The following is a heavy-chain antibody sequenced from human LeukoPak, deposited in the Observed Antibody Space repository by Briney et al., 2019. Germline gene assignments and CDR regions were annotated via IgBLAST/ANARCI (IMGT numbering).Heavy chain of an antibody. D-gene: IGHD6-19*01. Sequence: GGSLRLSCAGSGFTSSGCVMHWVRQAPGKGLEWVACILYDGATKYHADSVKGRFTISRDNSKNTLFLEMNSLRPEDSAVYYCAREQGRSSSLDYWGQGTLVTVSS. V-gene: IGHV3-30-3*01. CDR3: AREQGRSSSLDY. J-gene: IGHJ4*02. CDR2: ILYDGATK. CDR1: GFTSSGCV.